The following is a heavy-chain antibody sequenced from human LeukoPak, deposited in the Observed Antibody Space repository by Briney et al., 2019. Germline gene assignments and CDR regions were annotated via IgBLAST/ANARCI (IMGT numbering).Heavy chain of an antibody. J-gene: IGHJ5*02. D-gene: IGHD6-13*01. V-gene: IGHV2-5*01. Sequence: SGPTLMNPTQTLTLTCTFSGFSLRLSGVGVGWIRQPPGKALECLSHIYWNDDKRYSPSLKSRLNITKDTSKKQVVLTMTNMDPVDTATYHCAHRSAAASGYKWFDPWGQGILVTVSS. CDR1: GFSLRLSGVG. CDR2: IYWNDDK. CDR3: AHRSAAASGYKWFDP.